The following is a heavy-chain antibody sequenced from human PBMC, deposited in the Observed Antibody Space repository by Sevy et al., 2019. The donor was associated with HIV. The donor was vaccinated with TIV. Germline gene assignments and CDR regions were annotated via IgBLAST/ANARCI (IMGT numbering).Heavy chain of an antibody. CDR2: ISYDGSNK. J-gene: IGHJ6*02. CDR3: ARGGSYRMNYGMDV. CDR1: GFTFSSYA. Sequence: GGYLRLSCAASGFTFSSYAMHWVRQAPGKGLEWVAVISYDGSNKYYADSVKGRFTISIDNSKNTLYLQMNSLRAEDTAVYYCARGGSYRMNYGMDVWGQGTTVTVSS. V-gene: IGHV3-30-3*01. D-gene: IGHD1-26*01.